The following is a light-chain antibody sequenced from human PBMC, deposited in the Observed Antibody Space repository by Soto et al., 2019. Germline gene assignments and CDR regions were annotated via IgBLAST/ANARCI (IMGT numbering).Light chain of an antibody. J-gene: IGKJ1*01. V-gene: IGKV1-5*01. Sequence: DIQMTQSPSTLYASVGDRVSFTCRASHYISVWLAWYQQRPGKAPSLLXTDAAKLESGVPPRFNGSRSETEFTLSIRNLQPDEFATYYCQQYNSFPWTFGLGTKVDIK. CDR3: QQYNSFPWT. CDR2: DAA. CDR1: HYISVW.